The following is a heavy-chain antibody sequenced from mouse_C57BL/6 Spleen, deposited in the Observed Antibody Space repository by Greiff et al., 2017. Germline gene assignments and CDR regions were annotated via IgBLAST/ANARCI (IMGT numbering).Heavy chain of an antibody. CDR1: GYTFTSYW. D-gene: IGHD2-2*01. CDR3: ARDYYGYEFAY. V-gene: IGHV1-64*01. CDR2: IHPNSGST. J-gene: IGHJ3*01. Sequence: QVQLQQPGAELVKPGASVKLSCKASGYTFTSYWMHWVKQRPGQGLEWIGMIHPNSGSTNYNEKFKSKATLTVDKSSSTAYMQLSSLTSEDSAVYCCARDYYGYEFAYWGQGTLVTVSA.